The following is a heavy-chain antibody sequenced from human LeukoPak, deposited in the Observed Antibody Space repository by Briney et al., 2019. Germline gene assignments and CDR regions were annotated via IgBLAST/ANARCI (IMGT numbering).Heavy chain of an antibody. D-gene: IGHD4-11*01. Sequence: ASVTVSCTASGGTFSSYAISWVRQAPGQGLEWMGGIIPIFGTANYAQKFQGRVTITADESTSTAYMELSSLRSEDTAVYYCARGGDYSIIRGKNWFDPWGQGTLVTVSS. CDR3: ARGGDYSIIRGKNWFDP. CDR1: GGTFSSYA. J-gene: IGHJ5*02. V-gene: IGHV1-69*13. CDR2: IIPIFGTA.